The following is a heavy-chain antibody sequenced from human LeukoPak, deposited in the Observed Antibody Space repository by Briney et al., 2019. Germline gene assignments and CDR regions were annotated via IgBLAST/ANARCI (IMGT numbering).Heavy chain of an antibody. Sequence: PGGSLRLSCAASGLTFSSYGMHWVRQAPGKGLEWVAVISCDGSNKYYADSVKGRFTISRDNSKNTLYLQMNSLRAEDTAVYYCAKDRSGYVGSLDYWGQGTLVTVSS. CDR3: AKDRSGYVGSLDY. V-gene: IGHV3-30*18. CDR1: GLTFSSYG. D-gene: IGHD5-12*01. J-gene: IGHJ4*02. CDR2: ISCDGSNK.